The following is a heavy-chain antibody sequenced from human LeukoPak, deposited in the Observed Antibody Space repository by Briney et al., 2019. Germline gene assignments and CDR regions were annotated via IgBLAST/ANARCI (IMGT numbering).Heavy chain of an antibody. CDR3: ARDLEGLVVPAAHRDNWFDP. J-gene: IGHJ5*02. Sequence: SQTLSLTCAVSGGSISSGGYSWSWIRQPPGKGLEWIGYIYHSGSTYYNPSLKSRVTISVDRSKNQFSLKLSSVTAADTAVYYCARDLEGLVVPAAHRDNWFDPWGQGTLVTVSS. D-gene: IGHD2-2*01. V-gene: IGHV4-30-2*01. CDR2: IYHSGST. CDR1: GGSISSGGYS.